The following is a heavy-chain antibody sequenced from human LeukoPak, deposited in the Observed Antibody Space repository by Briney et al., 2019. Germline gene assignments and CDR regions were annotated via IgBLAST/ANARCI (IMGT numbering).Heavy chain of an antibody. J-gene: IGHJ3*02. CDR2: INPNSGGT. D-gene: IGHD6-13*01. CDR3: ARAPGGRGYSSSWKAFDI. CDR1: GYTFTGYY. V-gene: IGHV1-2*06. Sequence: ASVKVSYKASGYTFTGYYMHWVRQAPGQGLEWMGRINPNSGGTNYAQKFQGRVTMTRDTSISTAYMELSRLRSDDTAVYYCARAPGGRGYSSSWKAFDIWGQGTMVTVSS.